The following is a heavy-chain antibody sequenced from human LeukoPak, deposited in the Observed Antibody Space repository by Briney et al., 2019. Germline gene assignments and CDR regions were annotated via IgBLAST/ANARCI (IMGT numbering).Heavy chain of an antibody. CDR3: ARGGYDFWSGYYLDY. CDR1: GGSFSGYY. J-gene: IGHJ4*02. D-gene: IGHD3-3*01. CDR2: INHSGST. Sequence: SETLSLTCAVYGGSFSGYYWSWIRQPPGKGLEWIGEINHSGSTNYNPSLKSRVTISVDTSKNQFSLKLRSVTAADTALYYCARGGYDFWSGYYLDYWGQGTLVTVSS. V-gene: IGHV4-34*01.